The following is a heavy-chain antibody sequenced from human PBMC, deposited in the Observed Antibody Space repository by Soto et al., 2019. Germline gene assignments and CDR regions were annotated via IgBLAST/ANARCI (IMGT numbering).Heavy chain of an antibody. CDR2: IKQDGSEK. D-gene: IGHD2-2*01. CDR1: GFTFSSYW. J-gene: IGHJ6*02. V-gene: IGHV3-7*04. CDR3: ARLAAMRYYGMDV. Sequence: EVQLVESGGGLVQPGGSLRLSCAASGFTFSSYWISWVRQAPGKGLEWVANIKQDGSEKYYVDSVKGRFTISRDNAKNSLYLQMNSLRAEDTAVYYCARLAAMRYYGMDVWGQGTTVTVSS.